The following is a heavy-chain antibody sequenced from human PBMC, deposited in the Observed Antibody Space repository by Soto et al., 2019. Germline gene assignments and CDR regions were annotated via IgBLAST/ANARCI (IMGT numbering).Heavy chain of an antibody. J-gene: IGHJ4*02. D-gene: IGHD6-19*01. CDR1: GFTLSSHW. CDR2: IDSDGCSI. CDR3: AREVSSGWHFDY. V-gene: IGHV3-74*01. Sequence: PGGSLRLSCEASGFTLSSHWMNWVRQAPGKGLVWVSRIDSDGCSITYADSVKGRFTISRDNAKNTLYLQMNSLIAEDTAVYYCAREVSSGWHFDYWGQGTLVTVSS.